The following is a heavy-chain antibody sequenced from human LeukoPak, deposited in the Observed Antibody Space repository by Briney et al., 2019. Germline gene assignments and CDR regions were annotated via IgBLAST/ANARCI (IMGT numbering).Heavy chain of an antibody. D-gene: IGHD4-23*01. CDR2: IYSGGST. Sequence: GGSLRLSCAASGFTVNYNYMSWVRQAPGKGLEWVSVIYSGGSTYYADSVKGRFTISRDNSKNTVYLKMNSLRVEDTAVYYCARVKVATTYWFDPWGQGTLVTVSS. CDR3: ARVKVATTYWFDP. J-gene: IGHJ5*02. CDR1: GFTVNYNY. V-gene: IGHV3-66*01.